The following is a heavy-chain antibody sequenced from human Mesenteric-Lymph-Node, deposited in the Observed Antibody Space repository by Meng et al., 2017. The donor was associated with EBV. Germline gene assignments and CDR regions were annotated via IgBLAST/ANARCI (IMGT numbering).Heavy chain of an antibody. J-gene: IGHJ4*02. CDR1: GGSFSGYY. V-gene: IGHV4-34*02. Sequence: QVQIPQGGAGLLKLSESLSLTCAVYGGSFSGYYWIWIRQPPGQGLEWIGEINHSGSTNYNPSLKSRVIISVDTSKHQFSLKLSSVTAADTAVYYCASALPGLPHDSWGQGTLVTVSS. CDR2: INHSGST. CDR3: ASALPGLPHDS. D-gene: IGHD5-12*01.